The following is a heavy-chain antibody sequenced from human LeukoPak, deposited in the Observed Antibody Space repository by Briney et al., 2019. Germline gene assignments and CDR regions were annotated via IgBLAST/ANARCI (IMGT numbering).Heavy chain of an antibody. V-gene: IGHV3-48*01. D-gene: IGHD3-3*01. CDR1: GFSFSTYK. J-gene: IGHJ4*02. CDR2: ISSSGSTI. CDR3: ARDLGIFGEFTTTGGGDY. Sequence: GGSLRLSCAASGFSFSTYKMNWVRQAPGKGLEWVSYISSSGSTIFYADSVRGRFTISTDNAKSSLYLLMDSLRAEDTAVYYCARDLGIFGEFTTTGGGDYWGQGTLVTVSS.